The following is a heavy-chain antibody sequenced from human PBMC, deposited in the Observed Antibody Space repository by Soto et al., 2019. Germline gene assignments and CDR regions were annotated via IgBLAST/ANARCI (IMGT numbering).Heavy chain of an antibody. CDR2: TGLNGRTT. Sequence: PGGTLRLSCAASGFPFSMSAMTWVRQAPGKGLEWVSTTGLNGRTTYYADSVKGRFTVSRDNTKNTLDLQMASLRAEDTAVYYCAKVHSTSRYFDYWGQGTLAPISS. J-gene: IGHJ4*02. D-gene: IGHD6-6*01. V-gene: IGHV3-23*01. CDR1: GFPFSMSA. CDR3: AKVHSTSRYFDY.